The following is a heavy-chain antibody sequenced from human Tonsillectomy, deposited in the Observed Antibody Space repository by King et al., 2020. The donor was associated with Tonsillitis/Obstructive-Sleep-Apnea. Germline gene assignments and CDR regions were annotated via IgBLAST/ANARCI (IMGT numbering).Heavy chain of an antibody. D-gene: IGHD4-17*01. V-gene: IGHV3-48*03. Sequence: QLVQSGGGLVQPGGSLRLSCAASGFTFSSYETNWVRQAPGKGLEWVSYISSSGSTIYYADSVKGRFTISRDNAKNSLYLQMNSLRAEDTAVYYCARGEDYGDHWGQGTLVTVSS. J-gene: IGHJ4*02. CDR2: ISSSGSTI. CDR3: ARGEDYGDH. CDR1: GFTFSSYE.